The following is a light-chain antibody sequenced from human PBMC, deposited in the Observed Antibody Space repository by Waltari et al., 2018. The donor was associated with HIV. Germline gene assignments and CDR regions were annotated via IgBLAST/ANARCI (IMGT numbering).Light chain of an antibody. Sequence: DIQMPQSPSTLSASVGDRVTITCRGRQSINTWLAWYQRVPGKAPKLLIYRAFNLEDGVPSRFSGSGSGAEFTLTLSSLQPDDCGTYDCQQYKSYSLTFGQGTKVEIK. V-gene: IGKV1-5*03. CDR3: QQYKSYSLT. J-gene: IGKJ1*01. CDR2: RAF. CDR1: QSINTW.